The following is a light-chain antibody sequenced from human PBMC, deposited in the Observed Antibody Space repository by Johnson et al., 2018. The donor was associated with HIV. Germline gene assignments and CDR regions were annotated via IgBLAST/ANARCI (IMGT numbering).Light chain of an antibody. J-gene: IGLJ1*01. V-gene: IGLV1-51*01. CDR2: DNN. CDR1: NSNIGNNY. Sequence: QSVLTQPPSVSAAPGQKVTISCSGSNSNIGNNYVSWYQQVPGTAPKLLIYDNNNRPSGIPDRFSGSKSGTSATLGITGLQTGDEADYYCGTWDSSLSAGGAKYVYGTGTKVTVL. CDR3: GTWDSSLSAGGAKYV.